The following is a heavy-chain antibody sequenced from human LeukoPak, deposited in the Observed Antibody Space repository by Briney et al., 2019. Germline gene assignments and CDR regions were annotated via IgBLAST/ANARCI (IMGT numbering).Heavy chain of an antibody. Sequence: SETLSLTCAVSGCCLSSGYYWGWIRQPPGEGRDGIGGIYHSGSTYYNPSLKSRPTISVDTSNNQSSVKLRSMTAADTAVYYCARHNGREGSGFLFDYWGQGTLVTVSS. CDR2: IYHSGST. CDR3: ARHNGREGSGFLFDY. CDR1: GCCLSSGYY. J-gene: IGHJ4*02. V-gene: IGHV4-38-2*01. D-gene: IGHD6-19*01.